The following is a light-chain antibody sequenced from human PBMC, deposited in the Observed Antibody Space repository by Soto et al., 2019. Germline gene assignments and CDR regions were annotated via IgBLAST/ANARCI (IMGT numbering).Light chain of an antibody. CDR1: SSDVGGYNY. Sequence: QSALTQPASVSGSPGQSITISCTGTSSDVGGYNYVSWYQQHPGQAPKLMIYEVSDRPSGVSNRFSGSKSGNTASLTISGLQAEDEADYHCSSKTSSTTPYVFGTGTKLTVL. J-gene: IGLJ1*01. CDR2: EVS. V-gene: IGLV2-14*01. CDR3: SSKTSSTTPYV.